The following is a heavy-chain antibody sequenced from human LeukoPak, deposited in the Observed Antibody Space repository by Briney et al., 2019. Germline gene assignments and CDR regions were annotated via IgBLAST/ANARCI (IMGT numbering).Heavy chain of an antibody. D-gene: IGHD3-22*01. V-gene: IGHV3-23*01. Sequence: GGSLRLSCAASGFTFSSYGMSWVRQAPGKGLEWVSFITTSGATTSYADSVKGRFTISRDNPRNTLYMQMNSLRDEDTALYYCAIMHGYYDGSGYWVQWGQRTLVTLSS. CDR1: GFTFSSYG. CDR3: AIMHGYYDGSGYWVQ. J-gene: IGHJ4*02. CDR2: ITTSGATT.